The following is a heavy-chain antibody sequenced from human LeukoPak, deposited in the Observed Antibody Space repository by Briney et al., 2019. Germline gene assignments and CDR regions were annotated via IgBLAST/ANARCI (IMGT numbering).Heavy chain of an antibody. J-gene: IGHJ4*02. Sequence: GGSLRLSCAVSGFMFSNLWMSWVRQAPGRGLEWVANIHPEGNEKYHVESVKGRFTISRDNTKNLLFLQMNGLRVEDTAVYYCAWGDDFSGDHWGQGTLVTVSS. CDR1: GFMFSNLW. V-gene: IGHV3-7*04. D-gene: IGHD1-1*01. CDR3: AWGDDFSGDH. CDR2: IHPEGNEK.